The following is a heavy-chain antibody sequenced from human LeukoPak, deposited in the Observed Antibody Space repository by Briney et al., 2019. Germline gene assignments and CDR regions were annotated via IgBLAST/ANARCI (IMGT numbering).Heavy chain of an antibody. J-gene: IGHJ4*02. CDR2: INNIATHS. V-gene: IGHV3-21*01. D-gene: IGHD7-27*01. CDR1: GFTFTDSA. CDR3: AKVGMTRAPSDY. Sequence: PGGSLRLSCAGSGFTFTDSAINWVRQAPGKGLEWVSSINNIATHSYYAASVKGRFTISRDNSKNTLYLQMNSLRAEDTAVYYCAKVGMTRAPSDYWGQGTLVTVSS.